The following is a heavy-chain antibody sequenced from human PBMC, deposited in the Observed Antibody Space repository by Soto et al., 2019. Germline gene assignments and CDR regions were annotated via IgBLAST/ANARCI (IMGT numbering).Heavy chain of an antibody. J-gene: IGHJ4*02. CDR1: GCPFNSNV. Sequence: GGSLILACAASGCPFNSNVRNWVRPLPGKGLEWISYITSSSSTIHYADSVKGRFTISRDNAKNSVYLQMNNLRDEDTAVYYCARGRVGTAYFDYWGQGALVTFS. CDR3: ARGRVGTAYFDY. CDR2: ITSSSSTI. V-gene: IGHV3-48*02. D-gene: IGHD2-21*02.